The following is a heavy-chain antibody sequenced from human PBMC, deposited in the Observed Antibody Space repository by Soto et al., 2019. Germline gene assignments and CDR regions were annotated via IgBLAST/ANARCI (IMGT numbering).Heavy chain of an antibody. CDR3: ARDSSYCGSDCTRRSFDF. J-gene: IGHJ4*02. CDR2: IIPIFGTA. CDR1: GGTFSSYA. V-gene: IGHV1-69*13. D-gene: IGHD2-21*02. Sequence: SVKVSCKASGGTFSSYAISWVRQAPGQGLEWMGGIIPIFGTANYAQKFQGRVTITADESTSTAYMELSSLRSEDTAVYYCARDSSYCGSDCTRRSFDFCRQGTLDT.